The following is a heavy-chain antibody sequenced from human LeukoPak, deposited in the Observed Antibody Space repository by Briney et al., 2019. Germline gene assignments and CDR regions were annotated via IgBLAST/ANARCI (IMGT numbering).Heavy chain of an antibody. V-gene: IGHV4-59*01. CDR1: GGSISSYY. CDR2: IYYSGST. CDR3: ARTHYGDYEGEHWFDP. D-gene: IGHD4-17*01. J-gene: IGHJ5*02. Sequence: PSETLSLTCTVSGGSISSYYWSWIRQPPGKGLEWIGYIYYSGSTNYNPSLKGRVTISVDTSKNQFSLKLSSVTAADTAVYYCARTHYGDYEGEHWFDPWGQGTLVTVSS.